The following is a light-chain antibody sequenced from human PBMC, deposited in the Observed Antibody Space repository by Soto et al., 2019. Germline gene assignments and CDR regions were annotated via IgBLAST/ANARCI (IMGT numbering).Light chain of an antibody. V-gene: IGLV4-69*01. CDR2: VNSDGSH. Sequence: QSVLTQSPSASASLGASVKLTCTLSSGHSSYAIAWHQQQPEKGPRYLMKVNSDGSHTKGDGIPDRFSGSSSGAERYLIISSLQSEDGADYYCQTWGPGINYVFVTGTKVTVL. CDR1: SGHSSYA. CDR3: QTWGPGINYV. J-gene: IGLJ1*01.